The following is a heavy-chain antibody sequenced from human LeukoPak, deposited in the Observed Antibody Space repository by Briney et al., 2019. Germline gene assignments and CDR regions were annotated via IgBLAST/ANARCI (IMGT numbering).Heavy chain of an antibody. CDR3: ASFNFGSGSHDH. D-gene: IGHD3-10*01. CDR1: GLSFSTYW. Sequence: GGSLRFSCAASGLSFSTYWMSWVRQAPGKGLEWVANIKRDGSETYYVDSVKGRFTISRDNAKKSLYLQMNSLRAEDTAVFYCASFNFGSGSHDHWGQGTLVTVSS. CDR2: IKRDGSET. V-gene: IGHV3-7*02. J-gene: IGHJ4*02.